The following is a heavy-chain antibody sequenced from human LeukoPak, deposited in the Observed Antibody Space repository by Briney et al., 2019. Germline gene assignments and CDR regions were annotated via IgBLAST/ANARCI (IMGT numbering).Heavy chain of an antibody. V-gene: IGHV3-53*01. CDR1: GFTVSSNY. CDR3: ARARGIVGGYYFDY. D-gene: IGHD2-21*01. CDR2: LYSGGNT. J-gene: IGHJ4*02. Sequence: PGGSLRLSCAVSGFTVSSNYMSWVRQAPGKGLEWVSVLYSGGNTYYADSVKGRFTISRDNSKNTLYLQMNSLRAEDTAVYYCARARGIVGGYYFDYWGQGTLVTVSS.